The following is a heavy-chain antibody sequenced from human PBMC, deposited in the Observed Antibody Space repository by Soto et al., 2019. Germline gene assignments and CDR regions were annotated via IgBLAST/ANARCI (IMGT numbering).Heavy chain of an antibody. Sequence: PGGSLRLSCAASGFTVSSNYMSWVRQAPGKGLEWVSVIYSGGSTYYADSVKGRFTISRDNSKNTLYLQMNSLRAEDTALYYCARDKGYDILTGYYFYYGMDVWGQGTTVTVSS. CDR2: IYSGGST. V-gene: IGHV3-53*01. D-gene: IGHD3-9*01. CDR1: GFTVSSNY. J-gene: IGHJ6*02. CDR3: ARDKGYDILTGYYFYYGMDV.